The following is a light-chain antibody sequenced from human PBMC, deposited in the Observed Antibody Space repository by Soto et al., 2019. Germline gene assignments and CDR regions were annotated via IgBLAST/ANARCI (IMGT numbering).Light chain of an antibody. J-gene: IGLJ1*01. CDR1: SSDVGAYNF. V-gene: IGLV2-14*01. CDR2: EVR. Sequence: QSALTQPASVSGSPGQSITISCTGTSSDVGAYNFVSWHQQHPGNAPKLIISEVRDRPSGVSTRFSGSKSGNTASLTISGLQPEDEADYYCSSYTTSGTPYVFGTGTQLTVL. CDR3: SSYTTSGTPYV.